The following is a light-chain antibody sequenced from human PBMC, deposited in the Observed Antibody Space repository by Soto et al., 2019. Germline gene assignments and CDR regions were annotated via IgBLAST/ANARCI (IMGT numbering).Light chain of an antibody. J-gene: IGLJ3*02. V-gene: IGLV1-44*01. CDR1: SSNIGSNT. Sequence: QSVLTQPPSASGTPGQRVTISCSGSSSNIGSNTVNWYQQLPGTAPKLLIYTINQRPSGVRDRFSAYRSGTTASLAISGLQSEDEDHYYCAAWDDSLNGVVFGGGTKLTVL. CDR2: TIN. CDR3: AAWDDSLNGVV.